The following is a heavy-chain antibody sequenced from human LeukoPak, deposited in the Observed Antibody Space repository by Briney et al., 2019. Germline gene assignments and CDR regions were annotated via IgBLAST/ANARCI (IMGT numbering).Heavy chain of an antibody. V-gene: IGHV4-31*03. CDR2: IYYSGST. CDR3: ARDWVRRGVTPDAFDI. D-gene: IGHD3-10*01. CDR1: GGSISSGGYY. J-gene: IGHJ3*02. Sequence: PSQTLSLTCTVSGGSISSGGYYWIWIRQHPGKGLEWIVYIYYSGSTYYNPSHKSRVTMSVDTSKNQFSLKLSSVTAADTAVYYCARDWVRRGVTPDAFDIWGQGTMVTVSS.